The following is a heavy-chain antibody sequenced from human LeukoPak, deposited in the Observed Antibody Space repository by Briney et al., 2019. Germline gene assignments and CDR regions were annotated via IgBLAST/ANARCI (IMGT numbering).Heavy chain of an antibody. CDR2: IYGSGST. CDR1: GGSISSYY. D-gene: IGHD1-26*01. J-gene: IGHJ4*02. V-gene: IGHV4-59*01. CDR3: AGGHYPLEY. Sequence: SETLSLTCTVSGGSISSYYWSSIRQPPGKGLEWIGHIYGSGSTNYNPSLKCRVTISVDTSRTQFSLKLSSMTAADTAIYYCAGGHYPLEYWGQGTLVTVSS.